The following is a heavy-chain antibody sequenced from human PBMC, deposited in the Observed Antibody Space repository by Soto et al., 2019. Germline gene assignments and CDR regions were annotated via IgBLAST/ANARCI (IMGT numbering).Heavy chain of an antibody. CDR3: SSTCCSRSDRFYI. CDR2: INNDGSST. CDR1: KVSLSNYW. V-gene: IGHV3-74*01. Sequence: GRSLRLSCTAYKVSLSNYWMHWFRHGPRMWLMWVSSINNDGSSTDYADSVKGRFTISRDNAKNKNTLYLQMNSLRAEDTAVYFFSSTCCSRSDRFYICAQATMVIVSS. J-gene: IGHJ3*02. D-gene: IGHD6-13*01.